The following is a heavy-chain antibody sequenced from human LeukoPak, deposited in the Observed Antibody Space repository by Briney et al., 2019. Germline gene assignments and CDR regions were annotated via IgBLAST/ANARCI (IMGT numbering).Heavy chain of an antibody. CDR1: GFTFTSSA. V-gene: IGHV1-58*02. CDR3: AADSPYYDILTGYSSPPGWFDP. J-gene: IGHJ5*02. D-gene: IGHD3-9*01. CDR2: IVVGSGNT. Sequence: SVKVSCKASGFTFTSSAMQWVRQARGQRLEWIGWIVVGSGNTNYAQKFQERVTITRDMSTSTAYMKLSSLRSEDTAVYYCAADSPYYDILTGYSSPPGWFDPWGQGTLVTVSS.